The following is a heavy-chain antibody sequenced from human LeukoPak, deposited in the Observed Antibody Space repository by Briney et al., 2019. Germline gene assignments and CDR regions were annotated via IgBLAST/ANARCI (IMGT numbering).Heavy chain of an antibody. Sequence: GGSLRLSCAASGFTFSSYSMNWVRQAPGKGLEWVSSISSSSSYIYYADSVKGRFTISRDNAKNSLYLQMNSLRAEDTAVYYCAKDGSYCSGGSCYLEYFQHWGQGTLVTVSS. CDR2: ISSSSSYI. J-gene: IGHJ1*01. CDR3: AKDGSYCSGGSCYLEYFQH. CDR1: GFTFSSYS. D-gene: IGHD2-15*01. V-gene: IGHV3-21*04.